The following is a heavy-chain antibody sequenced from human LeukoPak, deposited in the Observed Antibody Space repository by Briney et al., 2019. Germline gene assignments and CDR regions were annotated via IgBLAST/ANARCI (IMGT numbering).Heavy chain of an antibody. CDR1: GFTFSTYV. CDR3: ARDQRDSSGWFFDC. V-gene: IGHV3-30*03. CDR2: IAHDGGNK. D-gene: IGHD6-19*01. Sequence: AGRSLRLSCAASGFTFSTYVMHGARQAPAKGREWWLVIAHDGGNKYYAESVKGRFTISRDNSKYTQYLHMSRVRAEDTAVYCCARDQRDSSGWFFDCWGQGTLVTVSS. J-gene: IGHJ4*02.